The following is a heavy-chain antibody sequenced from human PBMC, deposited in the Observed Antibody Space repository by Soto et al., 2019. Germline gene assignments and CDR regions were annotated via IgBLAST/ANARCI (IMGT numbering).Heavy chain of an antibody. J-gene: IGHJ5*02. V-gene: IGHV3-74*01. D-gene: IGHD2-2*01. CDR1: GFTFSSYW. Sequence: GGSLRLSCAASGFTFSSYWMHWVRQAPGKGLVWVSRIKTDGSVTNYADSVKGRFTISRDNAKNTLYLQMNSLRAEDTAVYYCTTHPWGSTSNWFDPWGQGTLVTVSS. CDR3: TTHPWGSTSNWFDP. CDR2: IKTDGSVT.